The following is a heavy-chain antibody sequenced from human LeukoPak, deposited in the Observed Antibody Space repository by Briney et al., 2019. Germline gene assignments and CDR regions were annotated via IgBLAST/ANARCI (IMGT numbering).Heavy chain of an antibody. J-gene: IGHJ4*02. CDR3: AREAAGDYYFDY. D-gene: IGHD6-13*01. CDR2: IKQDGSEK. V-gene: IGHV3-7*01. CDR1: GFTFSSYW. Sequence: PGGSLRLSRAASGFTFSSYWMSWVRQAPGKGLEWVANIKQDGSEKFYVDSVKGRFTISRDNAKNSLYLQMNSLRAEDTAVYYCAREAAGDYYFDYWGQGTLVTVSS.